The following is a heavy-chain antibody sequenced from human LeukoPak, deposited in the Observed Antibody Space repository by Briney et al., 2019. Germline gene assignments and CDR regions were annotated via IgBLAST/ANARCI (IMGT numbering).Heavy chain of an antibody. CDR2: ISSSSSYI. CDR3: AREPSAGWFDP. V-gene: IGHV3-21*01. Sequence: GESLRLSCAASGFTFSSYSMNWVRQAPGKGLEWVSSISSSSSYIYYADSVKGRFTISRDNAKNSLYLQMNSLRAEDTAVYYCAREPSAGWFDPWGQGTLVTVSS. CDR1: GFTFSSYS. J-gene: IGHJ5*02. D-gene: IGHD6-13*01.